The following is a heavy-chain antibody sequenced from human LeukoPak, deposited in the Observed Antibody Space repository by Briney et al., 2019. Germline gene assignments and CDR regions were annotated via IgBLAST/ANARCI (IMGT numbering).Heavy chain of an antibody. CDR1: GFTFSSYE. CDR3: ARLYRDVTTFDY. D-gene: IGHD4-17*01. Sequence: GGSLRLSCAASGFTFSSYEMNWVRQAPGKGLEWVSYISSSGSTIYYADSVKGRFTISRDNAKNSLYLQMNSLRAEDTAVYYCARLYRDVTTFDYWGQGTLVTVSS. CDR2: ISSSGSTI. V-gene: IGHV3-48*03. J-gene: IGHJ4*02.